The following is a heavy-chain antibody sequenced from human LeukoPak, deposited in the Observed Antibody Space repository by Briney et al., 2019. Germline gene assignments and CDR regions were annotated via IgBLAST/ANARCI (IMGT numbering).Heavy chain of an antibody. D-gene: IGHD3-22*01. Sequence: SETLSLTCTVSGGSISSYYWSWIRQPPGKGLEWIGYIYYSGSTNYNPSLKSRVTISVDTSKNQFSLKLSSVTAADTAVYYCARSRGGYYDSSGYYPDYWGQGTLVTVFS. V-gene: IGHV4-59*01. J-gene: IGHJ4*02. CDR1: GGSISSYY. CDR3: ARSRGGYYDSSGYYPDY. CDR2: IYYSGST.